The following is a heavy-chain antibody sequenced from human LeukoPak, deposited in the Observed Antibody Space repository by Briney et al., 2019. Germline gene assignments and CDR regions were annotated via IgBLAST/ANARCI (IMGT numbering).Heavy chain of an antibody. CDR2: IYYSGST. V-gene: IGHV4-59*01. CDR1: GGSISSYY. J-gene: IGHJ4*02. CDR3: ARSGGWLLYFDY. D-gene: IGHD6-19*01. Sequence: PSETLSLTCTVSGGSISSYYWSWIRQPPGKGLEWIAYIYYSGSTNYNPSLKSRVTISVDTSKNQFSLELSSVTAADTAVYYCARSGGWLLYFDYWGQGTLVTVSS.